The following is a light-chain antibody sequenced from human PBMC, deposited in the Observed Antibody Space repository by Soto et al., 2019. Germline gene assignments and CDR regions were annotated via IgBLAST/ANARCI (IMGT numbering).Light chain of an antibody. CDR3: QQYNTYPLT. CDR1: QNISRW. Sequence: DIQMTQSPSTLSASVGDRVIITCRASQNISRWLAWYQQKPGQGPKLLIYEASGLESGVSSRFSGSESGTEFTLSISSLQPDDSATYYCQQYNTYPLTFGGGTKVEIK. CDR2: EAS. V-gene: IGKV1-5*03. J-gene: IGKJ4*01.